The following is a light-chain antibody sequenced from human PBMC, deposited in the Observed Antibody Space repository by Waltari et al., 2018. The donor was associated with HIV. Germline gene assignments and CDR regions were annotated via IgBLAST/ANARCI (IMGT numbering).Light chain of an antibody. J-gene: IGKJ2*02. CDR3: QQSNGSPRT. CDR2: SAS. Sequence: DIQLTQSPSSLSACVGDRVTITCRASQAINRYLTWYQQKPGKAPKVLIHSASTLHSGVPSRFSGSGSETEFTLTITSLQVEDSATYFCQQSNGSPRTFGPGTHVEI. V-gene: IGKV1-39*01. CDR1: QAINRY.